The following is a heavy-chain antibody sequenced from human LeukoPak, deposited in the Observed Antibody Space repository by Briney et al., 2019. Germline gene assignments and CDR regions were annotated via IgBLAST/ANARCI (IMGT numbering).Heavy chain of an antibody. Sequence: GGSLRLSCAASGFTFSSYWMHWVRQAPGKGLVWVSRINSDGSSTSYADSVKGRFTISRDNAKNTLYLQMNSLRAEDTAVYYCARIHRYDFWSGYYFDYWGQGTLVTVSS. CDR3: ARIHRYDFWSGYYFDY. CDR1: GFTFSSYW. D-gene: IGHD3-3*01. V-gene: IGHV3-74*01. CDR2: INSDGSST. J-gene: IGHJ4*02.